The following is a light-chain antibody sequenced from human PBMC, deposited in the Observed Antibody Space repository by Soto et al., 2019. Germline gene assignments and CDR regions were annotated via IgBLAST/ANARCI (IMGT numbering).Light chain of an antibody. V-gene: IGLV7-43*01. CDR1: TGAVTCGYY. CDR2: STS. Sequence: QAVVTQEPSLTVSPGGTVTRTWASSTGAVTCGYYPNWFQQKPGKAPRALIYSTSSKHSWTPARFSGSILGGKAALTLSGVQPEDEAEYYCLIYYGGAQVFGGGTKVTVL. J-gene: IGLJ2*01. CDR3: LIYYGGAQV.